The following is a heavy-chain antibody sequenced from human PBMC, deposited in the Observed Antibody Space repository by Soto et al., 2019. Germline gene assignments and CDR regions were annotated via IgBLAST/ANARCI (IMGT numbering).Heavy chain of an antibody. CDR3: ARHDCISSSCYYYYYYGMDV. J-gene: IGHJ6*02. V-gene: IGHV1-69*12. D-gene: IGHD2-2*01. CDR2: IIPIFDTA. Sequence: QVQLVQSGAEVKKPGSSVKVSCKASGGTFSSYAISWVRQAPGQGLEWMGGIIPIFDTANYAQNFQGRVTITADEYTSTAYRELSSLRSEDTAVYYCARHDCISSSCYYYYYYGMDVWGQGTTVTVSS. CDR1: GGTFSSYA.